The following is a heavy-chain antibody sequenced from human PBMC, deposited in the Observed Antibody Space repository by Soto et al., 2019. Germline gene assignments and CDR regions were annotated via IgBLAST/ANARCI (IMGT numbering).Heavy chain of an antibody. D-gene: IGHD3-22*01. CDR1: GFTFSSYW. J-gene: IGHJ6*02. CDR2: INSDGSST. Sequence: GGSLRLSCAASGFTFSSYWMHWVRQAPGKGLVWVSRINSDGSSTSYADSVKGRFTISRDNAKNTLYLQMNSLRAEDTAVYCCAREELGVTMIVGVAPDRGMDFWGQGTTVVVSS. CDR3: AREELGVTMIVGVAPDRGMDF. V-gene: IGHV3-74*01.